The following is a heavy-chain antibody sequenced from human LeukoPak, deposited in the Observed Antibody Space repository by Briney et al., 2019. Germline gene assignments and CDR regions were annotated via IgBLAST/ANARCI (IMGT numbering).Heavy chain of an antibody. J-gene: IGHJ4*02. D-gene: IGHD3-22*01. Sequence: ASVKVSCTASGGTFSSYAISWVRPAPGQGLEWMGGIIPIFGTANYAQKFQGRVTITADESTSTAYMELSSLRSEDTAVYYCARAPPYDSSGYYFDYWGQGTLVTVSS. V-gene: IGHV1-69*13. CDR2: IIPIFGTA. CDR3: ARAPPYDSSGYYFDY. CDR1: GGTFSSYA.